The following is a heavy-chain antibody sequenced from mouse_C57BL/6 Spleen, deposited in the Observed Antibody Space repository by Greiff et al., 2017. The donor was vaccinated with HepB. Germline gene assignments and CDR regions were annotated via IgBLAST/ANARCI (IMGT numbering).Heavy chain of an antibody. CDR2: INPNNGGT. Sequence: EVKLQQSGPELVKPGASVKISCKASGYTFTDYYMNWVKQSHGKSLEWIGDINPNNGGTSYNQKFKGKATLTVDKSSSTAYMELRSLTSEDSAVYYCARPRGYSNYVDYAMDYWGQGTSVTVSS. CDR3: ARPRGYSNYVDYAMDY. CDR1: GYTFTDYY. D-gene: IGHD2-5*01. V-gene: IGHV1-26*01. J-gene: IGHJ4*01.